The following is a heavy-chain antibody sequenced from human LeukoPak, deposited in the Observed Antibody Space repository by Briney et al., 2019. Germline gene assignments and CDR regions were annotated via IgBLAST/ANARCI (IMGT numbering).Heavy chain of an antibody. D-gene: IGHD3-22*01. CDR1: GGTFSSYA. CDR3: ARDKFGYYDSSGYYTLGY. J-gene: IGHJ4*02. V-gene: IGHV1-69*04. CDR2: IIPILGIA. Sequence: SVKVSCKASGGTFSSYAISWARQAPRQGLEWMGRIIPILGIANYAQKFQGRVTITADKSTSTAYMELSSLRSEDTAVYYCARDKFGYYDSSGYYTLGYWGQGTLVTVSS.